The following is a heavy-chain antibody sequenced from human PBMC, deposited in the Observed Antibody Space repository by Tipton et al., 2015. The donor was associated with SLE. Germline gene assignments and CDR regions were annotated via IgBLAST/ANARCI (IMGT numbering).Heavy chain of an antibody. J-gene: IGHJ4*02. D-gene: IGHD4-23*01. CDR2: IKQDGSEK. CDR1: GFTFSSYW. Sequence: EASGFTFSSYWMSWVRQAPGKGLEWVANIKQDGSEKYYVDSVKGRFTISRDNAKNSLYLQMNSLRAEDTAVYYCASGGYGGNPDYWGQGTLVTVSS. CDR3: ASGGYGGNPDY. V-gene: IGHV3-7*01.